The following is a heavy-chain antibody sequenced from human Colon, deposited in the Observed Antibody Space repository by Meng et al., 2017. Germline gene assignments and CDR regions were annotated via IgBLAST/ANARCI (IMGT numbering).Heavy chain of an antibody. D-gene: IGHD3-10*01. J-gene: IGHJ4*02. V-gene: IGHV4-39*01. CDR2: IYPSGST. CDR1: VASISSNGYS. Sequence: QFKLPDSSHRTRNPSAPPSLSCTVPVASISSNGYSWDWVRQPPGKGLEWIGAIYPSGSTSYNPSLQSRVTMFVDTSKNQFSLMLTSVTATDTAVYYCARRRGGSGRDCWGQGTLVTVSS. CDR3: ARRRGGSGRDC.